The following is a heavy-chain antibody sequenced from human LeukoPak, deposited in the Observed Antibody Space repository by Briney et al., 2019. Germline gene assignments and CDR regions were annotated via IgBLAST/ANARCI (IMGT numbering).Heavy chain of an antibody. Sequence: GGSLRLSCAASGFTFSNAWMSWVRQAPGKGLEWVGRIKSKTDGGTTDYAAPVKGRFTISRDDSKNTLYLQMNSLKTEDTAVYYCTTDDALYYDSSGYYIPGHYYYYMDVWGKGTTVTVSS. D-gene: IGHD3-22*01. CDR1: GFTFSNAW. V-gene: IGHV3-15*01. J-gene: IGHJ6*03. CDR2: IKSKTDGGTT. CDR3: TTDDALYYDSSGYYIPGHYYYYMDV.